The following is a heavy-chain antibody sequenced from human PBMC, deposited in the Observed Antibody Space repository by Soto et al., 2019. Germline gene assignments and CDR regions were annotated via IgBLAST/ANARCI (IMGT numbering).Heavy chain of an antibody. CDR1: GGSVSSNSYS. CDR2: IYSTENT. Sequence: SETLSLTCTVSGGSVSSNSYSWGWIRQSPGKGLEWIGIIYSTENTYYHPSLLSRVTISADTSMNEFSLRLSSVTAADTAVYYCARASAIDWYTYYFDYWGQGPLVTVSS. D-gene: IGHD3-9*01. CDR3: ARASAIDWYTYYFDY. J-gene: IGHJ4*02. V-gene: IGHV4-39*01.